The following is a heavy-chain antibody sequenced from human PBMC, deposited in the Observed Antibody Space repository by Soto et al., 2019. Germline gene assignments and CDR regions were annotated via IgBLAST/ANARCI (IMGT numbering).Heavy chain of an antibody. D-gene: IGHD6-6*01. CDR3: ARDHIPHSSRPSDFDY. CDR2: ISAYNGNT. J-gene: IGHJ4*02. V-gene: IGHV1-18*01. Sequence: QVQLVQSGAEVNKPGASVKVSCKASGYTFTSYGTNWVRQAPGQGLEWMGWISAYNGNTNYAQKLQGRATMTKDTSTGTAYMELGSLRSDDTAVYYCARDHIPHSSRPSDFDYWGQGTLVTVSS. CDR1: GYTFTSYG.